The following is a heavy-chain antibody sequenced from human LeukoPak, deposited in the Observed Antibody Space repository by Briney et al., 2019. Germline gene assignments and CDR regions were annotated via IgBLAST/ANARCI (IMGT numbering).Heavy chain of an antibody. CDR3: AKATGHLIYYYYMDV. D-gene: IGHD2-8*01. V-gene: IGHV3-9*01. CDR2: ISWNSGSI. J-gene: IGHJ6*03. Sequence: PGRSLRLSCEASGFTFNDYAMHWVRQAPGKGLEWVSGISWNSGSIGYADSVKGRFTISRDNAKNSLYLQMNSLRPEDTAVYYCAKATGHLIYYYYMDVWGKGTTVTISS. CDR1: GFTFNDYA.